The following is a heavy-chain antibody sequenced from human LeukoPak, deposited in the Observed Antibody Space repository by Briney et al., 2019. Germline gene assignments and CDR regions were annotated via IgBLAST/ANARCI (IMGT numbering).Heavy chain of an antibody. CDR3: ARLYYDSSGYYQICYFDY. D-gene: IGHD3-22*01. J-gene: IGHJ4*02. V-gene: IGHV4-39*01. CDR2: IYYSGST. Sequence: KPSETLPLTCTVSGGSISSSSYYWGWIRQPPGKGLEWIGSIYYSGSTYYNPSLKSRVTISVDTSKNQFSLNLGSVTAADTAVYYCARLYYDSSGYYQICYFDYWGQGTLVTVSS. CDR1: GGSISSSSYY.